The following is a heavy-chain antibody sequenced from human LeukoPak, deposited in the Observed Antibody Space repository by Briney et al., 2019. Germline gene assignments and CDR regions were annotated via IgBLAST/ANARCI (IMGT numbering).Heavy chain of an antibody. CDR3: ARVLIRGDEIDY. D-gene: IGHD2-21*01. CDR2: IYPGDPDT. J-gene: IGHJ4*02. V-gene: IGHV5-51*01. CDR1: GYSFTTYW. Sequence: GESLKISCKSSGYSFTTYWIAWVRQMPGKGLEWMGIIYPGDPDTRYSPSFQGQVTISADKSISTAYLQWTSLKASDSAMYYCARVLIRGDEIDYWGQGTLVTVSS.